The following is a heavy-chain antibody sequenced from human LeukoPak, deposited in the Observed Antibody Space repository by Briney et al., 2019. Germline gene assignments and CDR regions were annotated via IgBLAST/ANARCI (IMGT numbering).Heavy chain of an antibody. CDR3: AGDRGYLQFDY. Sequence: GGSLRLSCAASGFTFSSYGMHWVRQAPGKGLEWVANIKEDGSQKYYADSVMGRFTISRDNAENSLYLQLNSLRAEDTAMYYCAGDRGYLQFDYWGQGTLVTVPS. CDR1: GFTFSSYG. D-gene: IGHD3-10*01. V-gene: IGHV3-7*03. J-gene: IGHJ4*02. CDR2: IKEDGSQK.